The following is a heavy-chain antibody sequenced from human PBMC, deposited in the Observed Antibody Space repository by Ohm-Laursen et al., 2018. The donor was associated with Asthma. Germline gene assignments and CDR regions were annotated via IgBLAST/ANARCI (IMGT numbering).Heavy chain of an antibody. CDR2: GGSYYDGGLK. V-gene: IGHV3-30-3*01. J-gene: IGHJ4*02. Sequence: SLRLSCSASGFAFSSNSMHWVRQAPGKGLEWVAVGGSYYDGGLKYYADSVNGRFTVSRDDSKNTLYLQMNSLRPEDTAVYYCARDVMEWYLPAFDFWGQGTLVTVSS. CDR1: GFAFSSNS. CDR3: ARDVMEWYLPAFDF. D-gene: IGHD3-3*01.